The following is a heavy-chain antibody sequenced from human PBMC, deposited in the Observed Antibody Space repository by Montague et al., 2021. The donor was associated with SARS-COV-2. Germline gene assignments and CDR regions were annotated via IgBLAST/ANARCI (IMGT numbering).Heavy chain of an antibody. CDR1: GLTFSSYS. V-gene: IGHV3-21*01. J-gene: IGHJ4*02. Sequence: SLRLSCAASGLTFSSYSMNWVRQAPGKGLEWVSSISSSSSYIYYADSVKGRFTISRDNAKNSLYLQMNSLRAEDTAVYYCARDAHYDILTGYFGYWGQGTLVTVSS. D-gene: IGHD3-9*01. CDR3: ARDAHYDILTGYFGY. CDR2: ISSSSSYI.